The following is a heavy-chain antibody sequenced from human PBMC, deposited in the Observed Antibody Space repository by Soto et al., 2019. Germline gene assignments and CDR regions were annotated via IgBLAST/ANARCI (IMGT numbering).Heavy chain of an antibody. V-gene: IGHV1-46*01. CDR2: INPSGGST. CDR1: GYTFPSYY. J-gene: IGHJ4*02. D-gene: IGHD3-22*01. CDR3: ARDPYYYDSSGYPPDY. Sequence: GASVKVSCKASGYTFPSYYMHWVRQAPGQGLEWMGIINPSGGSTSYAQKFQGRVTMTRDTSTSTVYMELSSLRSEDTAVYYCARDPYYYDSSGYPPDYWGQGTLVTVSS.